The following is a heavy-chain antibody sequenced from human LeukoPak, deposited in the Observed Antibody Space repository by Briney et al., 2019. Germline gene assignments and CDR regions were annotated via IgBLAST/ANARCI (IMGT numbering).Heavy chain of an antibody. CDR1: GFNFMNFG. D-gene: IGHD6-13*01. CDR3: AKVVQYTASTGTGLAS. V-gene: IGHV3-33*06. CDR2: IWYDGSFI. J-gene: IGHJ4*02. Sequence: PGGSLRLSCAASGFNFMNFGMHWVRQARCKGLDWVAVIWYDGSFIYYADSVRGRFIISRDNAKNTLYLQMNSVRAEDTAIYYCAKVVQYTASTGTGLASWGQGTLVTVSS.